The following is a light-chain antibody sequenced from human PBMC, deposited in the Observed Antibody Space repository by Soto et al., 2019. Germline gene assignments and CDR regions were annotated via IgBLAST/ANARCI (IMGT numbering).Light chain of an antibody. V-gene: IGKV3-11*01. CDR2: GAS. Sequence: EIVLTQSPATLSLSPGDRATLSCRASQTVSNYLAWYQQKPGQAPRLLISGASNRATGIPARFSGSGSGTDFTLTISSLEPDDFAVYYCQQRCNWPLITFGQGTRLDIK. CDR3: QQRCNWPLIT. CDR1: QTVSNY. J-gene: IGKJ5*01.